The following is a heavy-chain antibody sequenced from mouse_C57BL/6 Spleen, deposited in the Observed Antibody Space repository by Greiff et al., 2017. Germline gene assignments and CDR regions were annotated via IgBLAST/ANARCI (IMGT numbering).Heavy chain of an antibody. CDR2: IYPGGGYT. V-gene: IGHV1-63*01. J-gene: IGHJ2*01. CDR3: AREGGYFDY. Sequence: VQRVESGAELVRPGTSVKMSCKASGYTFTNYWIGWAKQRPGHGLEWIGDIYPGGGYTNYNEKFKGKATLTADKSSSTAYMQFSSLTSEDSAIYYCAREGGYFDYWGQGTTLTVSS. CDR1: GYTFTNYW.